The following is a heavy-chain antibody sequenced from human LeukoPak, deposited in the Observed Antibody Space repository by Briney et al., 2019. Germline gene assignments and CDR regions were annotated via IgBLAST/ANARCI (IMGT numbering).Heavy chain of an antibody. CDR1: GFTFSSYG. CDR2: ISYDGSNK. D-gene: IGHD1-26*01. J-gene: IGHJ3*02. Sequence: GRSLRLSCAASGFTFSSYGMHWVRQAPGKGLEWVAVISYDGSNKYYADSVKGRFTISRDNAKNTLYLQMNSLRAEDTAVYYCASSYRGKYRAFDTWGQGTMVTVSS. CDR3: ASSYRGKYRAFDT. V-gene: IGHV3-30*03.